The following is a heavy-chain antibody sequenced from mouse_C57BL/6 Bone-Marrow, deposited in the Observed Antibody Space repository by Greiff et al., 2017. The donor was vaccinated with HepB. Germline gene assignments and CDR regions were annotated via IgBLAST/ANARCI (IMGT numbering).Heavy chain of an antibody. CDR2: ISDGGSYT. Sequence: EVKLVESGGGLVKPGGSLKLSCAASGFTFSSYAMSWVRQTPEKRLEWVATISDGGSYTYYPDNVKGRFTISRDNAKNNLYLQMSHLKSEDTAMYYWARVLYDGYYDYAMDYWGQGTSVTVSS. CDR1: GFTFSSYA. V-gene: IGHV5-4*03. J-gene: IGHJ4*01. CDR3: ARVLYDGYYDYAMDY. D-gene: IGHD2-3*01.